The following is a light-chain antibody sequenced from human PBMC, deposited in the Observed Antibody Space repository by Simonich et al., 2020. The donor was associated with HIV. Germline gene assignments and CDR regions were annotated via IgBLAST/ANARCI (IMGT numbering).Light chain of an antibody. CDR2: GAS. CDR1: QSVSSN. CDR3: QQSNNWPLT. Sequence: EIVMTQSPATLSVSPGERATLSCRASQSVSSNLAWYPQKPGQAPRLLIYGASTRATGIPARFSGRGSGTEFTLTISSMQSEDFAVYYCQQSNNWPLTFGPGTKVDIK. J-gene: IGKJ3*01. V-gene: IGKV3-15*01.